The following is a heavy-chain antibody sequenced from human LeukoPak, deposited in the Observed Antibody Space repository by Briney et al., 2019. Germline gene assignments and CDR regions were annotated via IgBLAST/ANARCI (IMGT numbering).Heavy chain of an antibody. CDR3: ARRFNWDPFNI. CDR2: IFPGDSDT. V-gene: IGHV5-51*01. D-gene: IGHD7-27*01. J-gene: IGHJ3*02. Sequence: GESLKISCKGSGYIFTNYWIGWVRQMPGKGLEWMGIIFPGDSDTRYSPSFQGQVTISADKSISTAYLQWSSLKASDTAMYYCARRFNWDPFNIWGQGTMVTVSS. CDR1: GYIFTNYW.